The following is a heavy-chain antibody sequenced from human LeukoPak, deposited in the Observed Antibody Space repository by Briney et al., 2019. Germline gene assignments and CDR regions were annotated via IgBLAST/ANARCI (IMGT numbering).Heavy chain of an antibody. CDR1: GYTFTSYG. D-gene: IGHD5-12*01. V-gene: IGHV1-18*01. J-gene: IGHJ6*02. CDR3: ARDQPGHAFREYVGRYEYYYGLDV. Sequence: ASVTVSCKTSGYTFTSYGISWVRQAPGQGLEWMGWISAYNGNTKYAQKFQGRVTMTTDTSTRTAYMEVRSLRSSDTAVYFCARDQPGHAFREYVGRYEYYYGLDVWGQGTTVTVSS. CDR2: ISAYNGNT.